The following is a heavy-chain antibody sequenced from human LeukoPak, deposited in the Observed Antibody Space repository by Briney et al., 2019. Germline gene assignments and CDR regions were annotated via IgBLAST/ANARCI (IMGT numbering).Heavy chain of an antibody. J-gene: IGHJ4*02. CDR1: GGTFSSYA. Sequence: GASVKVSCKASGGTFSSYAISWVRQAPGQGLEWMGGIIPIFGTANYAQNFQGRVTITADDSTSTAYMALSTLRSEDTAVYYCARGPLRFLGGIDYWGQGTLVTVSS. V-gene: IGHV1-69*13. CDR3: ARGPLRFLGGIDY. D-gene: IGHD3-3*01. CDR2: IIPIFGTA.